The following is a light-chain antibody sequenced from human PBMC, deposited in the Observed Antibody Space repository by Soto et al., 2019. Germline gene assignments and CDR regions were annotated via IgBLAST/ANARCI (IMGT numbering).Light chain of an antibody. J-gene: IGKJ1*01. CDR3: QQYNTLRP. CDR1: QTISNW. CDR2: KAS. V-gene: IGKV1-5*03. Sequence: DIQMTQSPSTLSASVGDRVTITCRASQTISNWLAWYQQRPGKAPKLLIYKASSLESGVPSRFSGRGSGTEFPLPISSLQPGEFATYYCQQYNTLRPCGRGTKVNIK.